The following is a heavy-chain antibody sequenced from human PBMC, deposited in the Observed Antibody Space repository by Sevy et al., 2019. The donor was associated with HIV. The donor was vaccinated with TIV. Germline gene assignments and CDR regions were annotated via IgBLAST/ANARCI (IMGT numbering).Heavy chain of an antibody. J-gene: IGHJ6*03. CDR1: GFAFSDYY. V-gene: IGHV3-11*01. Sequence: GGCLRLSCAVSGFAFSDYYMTWIRQAPGKGLEWVSYITSGGNSINYAGSVKGRFTVSRDNTKNSLYLQMNSLRAEDTAVYYCARVDYDDYTTWGTGYYYMDVWGKGTMVTVSS. D-gene: IGHD4-17*01. CDR3: ARVDYDDYTTWGTGYYYMDV. CDR2: ITSGGNSI.